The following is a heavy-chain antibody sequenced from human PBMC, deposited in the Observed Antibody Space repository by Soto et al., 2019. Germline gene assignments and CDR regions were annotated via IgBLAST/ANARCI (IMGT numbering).Heavy chain of an antibody. Sequence: PSETLSLTCTVSGASISGFYWSWIRKSAGKGLEWIGRIYATGTTDYNPSLKSRVMMSVDTPKKQFSLKLRSVTAADTAVYYCVRDATKTLRDWFDPWGQGISVTVSS. D-gene: IGHD3-16*01. CDR2: IYATGTT. CDR3: VRDATKTLRDWFDP. V-gene: IGHV4-4*07. J-gene: IGHJ5*02. CDR1: GASISGFY.